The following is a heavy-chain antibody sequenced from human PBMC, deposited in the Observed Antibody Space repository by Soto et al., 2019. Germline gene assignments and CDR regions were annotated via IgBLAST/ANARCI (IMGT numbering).Heavy chain of an antibody. CDR3: AREWNPLNWFDP. Sequence: GGSLRLSCAASGFTFSSYSMNWVRQAPGKGLEWVSYISSSSSTIYYADSVKGRFTISRDNAKNSLYLQMNSLRDENTAVYYCAREWNPLNWFDPWGQGTLVTVSS. CDR1: GFTFSSYS. D-gene: IGHD1-1*01. J-gene: IGHJ5*02. CDR2: ISSSSSTI. V-gene: IGHV3-48*02.